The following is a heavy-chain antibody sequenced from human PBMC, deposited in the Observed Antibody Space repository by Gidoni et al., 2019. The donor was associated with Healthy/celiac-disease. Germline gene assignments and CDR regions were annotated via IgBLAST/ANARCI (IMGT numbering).Heavy chain of an antibody. CDR3: ARVYGDYVSGVFLYYFDY. D-gene: IGHD4-17*01. V-gene: IGHV2-26*01. CDR2: IFSNDEK. J-gene: IGHJ4*02. CDR1: GFSLSNARMG. Sequence: QVTLKESGPVLVKPTETLTLTCTVSGFSLSNARMGVSWIRQPPGKALEWLAHIFSNDEKSYGTSLKSRLTISKDTSKSQVVLTMTNMDPVDTATYYCARVYGDYVSGVFLYYFDYWGQGTLVTVSS.